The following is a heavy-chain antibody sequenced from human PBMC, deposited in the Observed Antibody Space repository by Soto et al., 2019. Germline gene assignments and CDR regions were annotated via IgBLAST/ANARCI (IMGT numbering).Heavy chain of an antibody. V-gene: IGHV3-33*01. CDR2: IWYDGSNK. J-gene: IGHJ5*02. CDR3: ARDGPRTYYDILTGYNNWFDP. D-gene: IGHD3-9*01. Sequence: GGSLRLSCAASGFTFSSYGMHWVRQAPGKGLEWVAVIWYDGSNKYYADSVKGRFTISRDNSKNTLYLQMNSLRAEDTAVYYCARDGPRTYYDILTGYNNWFDPWGQGTLVTVSS. CDR1: GFTFSSYG.